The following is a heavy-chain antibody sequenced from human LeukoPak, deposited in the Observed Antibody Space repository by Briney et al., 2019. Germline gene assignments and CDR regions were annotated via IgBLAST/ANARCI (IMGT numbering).Heavy chain of an antibody. CDR1: GGSISTASYY. CDR3: ARQTIVPRGGYKWFDP. D-gene: IGHD3-16*01. J-gene: IGHJ5*02. V-gene: IGHV4-39*01. Sequence: SETLSFTCTVSGGSISTASYYWGWIRQPPGKGLEWIGSIYYSGNTYDNPSLKSRVTMSVDTSKNQLSLKLSSVTSADTAVYYCARQTIVPRGGYKWFDPGAQGPLVTVPS. CDR2: IYYSGNT.